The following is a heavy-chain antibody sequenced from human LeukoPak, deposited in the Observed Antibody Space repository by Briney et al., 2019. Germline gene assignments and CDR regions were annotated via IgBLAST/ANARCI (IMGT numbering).Heavy chain of an antibody. CDR2: IIPILGIA. Sequence: ASVKVSCKASGGTFSSYAISWVRQAPGQGLEWMGRIIPILGIANYAQKFQGRVTITVDKSTSTAYMELSSLRSEDTAVYYCARDFPPYDSSGYYGLFYFDYWGQGTLVTVSS. V-gene: IGHV1-69*04. CDR3: ARDFPPYDSSGYYGLFYFDY. J-gene: IGHJ4*02. CDR1: GGTFSSYA. D-gene: IGHD3-22*01.